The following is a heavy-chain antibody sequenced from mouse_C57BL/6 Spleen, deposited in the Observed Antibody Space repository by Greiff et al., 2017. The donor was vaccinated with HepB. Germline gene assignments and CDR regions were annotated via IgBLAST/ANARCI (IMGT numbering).Heavy chain of an antibody. J-gene: IGHJ2*01. V-gene: IGHV1-81*01. CDR2: IYPRSGNT. CDR3: ARSGGYYGSTLYFDY. D-gene: IGHD1-1*01. Sequence: QVQLQQSGAELARPGASVKLSCKASGYTFTSYGISWVKQRTGQGLEWIGEIYPRSGNTYYNEKFKGKATLTADKSSSTAYMELRSLTSEDSAVYFCARSGGYYGSTLYFDYWGQGTTLTVSS. CDR1: GYTFTSYG.